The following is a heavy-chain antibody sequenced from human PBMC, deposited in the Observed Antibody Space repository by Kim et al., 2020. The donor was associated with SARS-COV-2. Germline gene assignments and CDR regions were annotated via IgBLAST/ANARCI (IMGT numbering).Heavy chain of an antibody. Sequence: GGSLRLSCAASGFTVSSNYMSWVRQAPGKGLEWVSVIYSGGSTYYADSVKGRFSISRDNSKNTLYLQMNSLRAEDTAVYYCARVVAVAGTLDYWGQGTLVTVSS. J-gene: IGHJ4*02. CDR2: IYSGGST. V-gene: IGHV3-53*01. CDR1: GFTVSSNY. CDR3: ARVVAVAGTLDY. D-gene: IGHD6-19*01.